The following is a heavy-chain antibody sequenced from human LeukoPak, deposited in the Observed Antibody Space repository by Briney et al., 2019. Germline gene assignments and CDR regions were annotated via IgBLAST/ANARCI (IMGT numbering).Heavy chain of an antibody. V-gene: IGHV3-7*01. D-gene: IGHD4-23*01. Sequence: GGSLRLSCAASGFTFSNYWMSWVRQAPGKGLEWVANIKQDGSEKYYVDSVKGRFTISRDNAKNSLYLQMNSLRAEDTAVYYCAGPKGGNAAIDIWGQETMVTVSS. CDR2: IKQDGSEK. CDR1: GFTFSNYW. J-gene: IGHJ3*02. CDR3: AGPKGGNAAIDI.